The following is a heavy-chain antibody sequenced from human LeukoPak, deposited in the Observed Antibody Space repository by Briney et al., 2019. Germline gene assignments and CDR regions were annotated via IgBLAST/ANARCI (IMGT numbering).Heavy chain of an antibody. Sequence: SETLSLTCTVSGGSISSYYWSWIRQPPGKGLEWIGYIYYSGSTNYNPSLKSRVTISVDTSKNQFSLKLSSVTAADTAVYYCARDSAVAGIPAFDIWGQGTMVTVSS. D-gene: IGHD6-19*01. CDR1: GGSISSYY. J-gene: IGHJ3*02. V-gene: IGHV4-59*01. CDR3: ARDSAVAGIPAFDI. CDR2: IYYSGST.